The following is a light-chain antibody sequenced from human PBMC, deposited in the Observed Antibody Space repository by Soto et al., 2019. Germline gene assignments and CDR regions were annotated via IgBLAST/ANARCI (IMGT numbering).Light chain of an antibody. Sequence: EFVLAQSPATLSVSPGEKATLSCRSSQSVSSNLAWYQQKPGQAPRLLIYGASSRATGIPDRFSGSGSGTDFTLTISRLEPEDFAVYYCQQYGSSPTFGQGTKVDIK. CDR3: QQYGSSPT. CDR2: GAS. V-gene: IGKV3-20*01. CDR1: QSVSSN. J-gene: IGKJ1*01.